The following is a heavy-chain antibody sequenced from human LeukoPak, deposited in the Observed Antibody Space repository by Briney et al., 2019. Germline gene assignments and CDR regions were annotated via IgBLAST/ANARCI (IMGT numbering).Heavy chain of an antibody. Sequence: SVKVSCKASGGTFSSYAISWVRQAPGQGLEWMGGIIPIFGTANYAQKFQGRVTITTDESTSTAYMELSSLRSEDTAVYYCARALYYYGSGSPYDAFDIWGQGTMVTVSS. CDR3: ARALYYYGSGSPYDAFDI. CDR1: GGTFSSYA. CDR2: IIPIFGTA. D-gene: IGHD3-10*01. J-gene: IGHJ3*02. V-gene: IGHV1-69*05.